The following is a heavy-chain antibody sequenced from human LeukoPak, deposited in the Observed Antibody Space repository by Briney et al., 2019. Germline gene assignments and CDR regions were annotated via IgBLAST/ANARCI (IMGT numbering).Heavy chain of an antibody. CDR2: INPSSGGT. D-gene: IGHD3-3*01. Sequence: GASVKVSCKASGYTFTGYYMHWVRQAPGQGLEWMGWINPSSGGTNYAQKFQGRVTMTRDTSISTAYMELSRLTSDDTAVYYCARGAITIFGVAHDFWGQGTLVTVSS. CDR3: ARGAITIFGVAHDF. CDR1: GYTFTGYY. J-gene: IGHJ4*02. V-gene: IGHV1-2*02.